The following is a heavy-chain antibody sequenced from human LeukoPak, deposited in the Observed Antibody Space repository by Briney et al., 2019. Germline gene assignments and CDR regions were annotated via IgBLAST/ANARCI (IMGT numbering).Heavy chain of an antibody. CDR2: IIGSAANT. V-gene: IGHV3-23*01. J-gene: IGHJ4*01. D-gene: IGHD3-10*01. CDR3: AKYTSGTSYRGLDQ. CDR1: GLTVSSYA. Sequence: GGSLRLSCGASGLTVSSYAMSWVRQAPGKGLEGVSTIIGSAANTYYADSVKGRFTISRDDSNNTVYLQMNSLRAEDTAVYSCAKYTSGTSYRGLDQWGHGTLVTVSS.